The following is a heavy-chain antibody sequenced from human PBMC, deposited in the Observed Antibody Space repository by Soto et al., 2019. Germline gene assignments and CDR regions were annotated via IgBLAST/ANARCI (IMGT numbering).Heavy chain of an antibody. D-gene: IGHD3-10*01. V-gene: IGHV3-30*04. CDR3: ARSRNSAVADSFDF. Sequence: RLSCAASGFTFSRYAIHWVRQAPGKGLEWVAVISRDGSNKYYVDSVKGRFTISRDNSKNTLYLQMNSLRDEDTAVYYCARSRNSAVADSFDFWGQGTLVTVYS. CDR1: GFTFSRYA. J-gene: IGHJ4*02. CDR2: ISRDGSNK.